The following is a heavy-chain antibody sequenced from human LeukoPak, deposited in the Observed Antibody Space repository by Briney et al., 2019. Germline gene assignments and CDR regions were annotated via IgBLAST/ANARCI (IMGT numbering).Heavy chain of an antibody. CDR3: ATDPDSSGYYYPIFDY. D-gene: IGHD3-22*01. CDR2: ISGSGDNT. V-gene: IGHV3-23*01. J-gene: IGHJ4*02. CDR1: GFTFSSYA. Sequence: GGSLRLSCAASGFTFSSYAMSWVRQVPGKGLEWVSVISGSGDNTYYADSAKGRFTISRDNSKNTLYLQINSLRAEDTAVYYCATDPDSSGYYYPIFDYWGQGTLVTVSS.